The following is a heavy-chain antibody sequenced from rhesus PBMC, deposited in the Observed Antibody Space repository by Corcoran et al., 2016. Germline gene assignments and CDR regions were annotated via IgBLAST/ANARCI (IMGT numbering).Heavy chain of an antibody. D-gene: IGHD4-29*01. J-gene: IGHJ4*01. V-gene: IGHV4S7*01. CDR3: ARVDGSRYFDY. CDR1: GDSISRGYG. Sequence: QVQLKESGPGLVKPSETLSLTCAVSGDSISRGYGWGWIRQPPGKGLEWIVTIYSSTGNTYYDPSLKSRVTISKDTSKNQFSLKLSSVTAADTAVYYCARVDGSRYFDYWGQGVLVTVSS. CDR2: IYSSTGNT.